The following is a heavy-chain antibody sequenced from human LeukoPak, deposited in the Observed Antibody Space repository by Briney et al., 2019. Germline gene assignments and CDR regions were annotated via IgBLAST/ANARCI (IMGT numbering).Heavy chain of an antibody. V-gene: IGHV3-21*05. CDR2: IRGSGRRMGSGN. CDR3: ARDDNWGFDY. J-gene: IGHJ4*02. D-gene: IGHD7-27*01. Sequence: KPGGSLRLSCAASVFAFSDDSMKWVRQPPGEGLEWVANIRGSGRRMGSGNYYAGSVKGRFTLSRDNAKNSLYLQLNSLRAEDTAFYYCARDDNWGFDYWGQGALVTVSS. CDR1: VFAFSDDS.